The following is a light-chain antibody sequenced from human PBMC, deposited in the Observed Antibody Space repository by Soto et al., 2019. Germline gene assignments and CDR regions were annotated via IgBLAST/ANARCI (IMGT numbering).Light chain of an antibody. V-gene: IGKV3-15*01. J-gene: IGKJ1*01. CDR1: QSVSSN. CDR2: GAS. Sequence: EIVMTQSPATLSVSPGERATLSFRTSQSVSSNLAWYQQKPGQVPTLLIYGASTRATGIRARVSGSGSGTAFTLTISSLQSEAVAVYDYHQYNNWWTFGKGTKVEIK. CDR3: HQYNNWWT.